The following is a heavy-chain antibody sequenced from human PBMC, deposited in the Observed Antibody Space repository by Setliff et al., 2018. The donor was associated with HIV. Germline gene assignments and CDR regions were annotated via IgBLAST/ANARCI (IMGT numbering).Heavy chain of an antibody. V-gene: IGHV3-48*02. J-gene: IGHJ4*02. CDR2: ITGNGTTI. Sequence: LRLSCAASGFTFSSYAMSWVRQAPGKGLEWVSYITGNGTTIYYADSVKGRFTISRDTSKNTMFLQMNSLRHEDTALYYCARSDILTGYYKKGYAFDYWGQGALVTVSS. D-gene: IGHD3-9*01. CDR1: GFTFSSYA. CDR3: ARSDILTGYYKKGYAFDY.